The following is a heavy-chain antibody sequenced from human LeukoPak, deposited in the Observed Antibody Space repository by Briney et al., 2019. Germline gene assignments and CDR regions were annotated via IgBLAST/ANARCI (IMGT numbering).Heavy chain of an antibody. D-gene: IGHD3-22*01. V-gene: IGHV3-53*01. Sequence: PGGSLRLSCAASGFTVSSNYMSWVRQAPGKGLEWVSVIYSGGSTYYADSVKGRFTISRDNSKNTLYLQMNSLRAEDTAVYYCAREANPYYYYDSSGYPKHAFDIWGQGTMVTVSS. CDR3: AREANPYYYYDSSGYPKHAFDI. CDR1: GFTVSSNY. CDR2: IYSGGST. J-gene: IGHJ3*02.